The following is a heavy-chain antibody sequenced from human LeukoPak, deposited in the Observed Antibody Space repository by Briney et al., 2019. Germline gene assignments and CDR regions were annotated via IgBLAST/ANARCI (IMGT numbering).Heavy chain of an antibody. CDR1: GYTFTGYY. J-gene: IGHJ4*02. Sequence: ASVKVSCKASGYTFTGYYMHWVRQAPGQGLEWMGWINPNSGGTNYAQKFQGRVTMTRDTSISTAYMELSRLRSDDTAVYYCERSAVRVPAAIWDFDYWGQGNLVTVSS. CDR2: INPNSGGT. D-gene: IGHD2-2*01. CDR3: ERSAVRVPAAIWDFDY. V-gene: IGHV1-2*02.